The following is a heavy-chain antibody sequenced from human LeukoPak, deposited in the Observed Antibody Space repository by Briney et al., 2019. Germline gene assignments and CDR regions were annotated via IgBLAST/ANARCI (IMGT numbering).Heavy chain of an antibody. CDR3: ARANPFGKVEMAKIRFASRIDY. CDR2: INHSGST. D-gene: IGHD5-24*01. Sequence: SETLSLTCAVYGGSFSGYYWSWIRQPPGKGLEWIGEINHSGSTNYNPSLKSRVTISVDTSKNQFSLKLSSVTAADTAVYYCARANPFGKVEMAKIRFASRIDYWGQGTLVTVSS. J-gene: IGHJ4*02. V-gene: IGHV4-34*01. CDR1: GGSFSGYY.